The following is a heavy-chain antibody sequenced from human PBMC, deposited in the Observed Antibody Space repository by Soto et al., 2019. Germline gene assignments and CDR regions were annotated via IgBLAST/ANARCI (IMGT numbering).Heavy chain of an antibody. J-gene: IGHJ4*02. D-gene: IGHD3-16*01. Sequence: ESLTISGKGCGYIFTDYCILWVRQMAGKGLEWVGIICPGYSNIIYSPSVQGQVTISADMSISTAYLQWSSLKASYTAIYFCARRARGNWAFDYWGQGTLVTVSS. CDR2: ICPGYSNI. CDR3: ARRARGNWAFDY. V-gene: IGHV5-51*01. CDR1: GYIFTDYC.